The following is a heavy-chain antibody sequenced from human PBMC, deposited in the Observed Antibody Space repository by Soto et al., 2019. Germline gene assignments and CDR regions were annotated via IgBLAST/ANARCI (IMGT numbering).Heavy chain of an antibody. D-gene: IGHD6-19*01. J-gene: IGHJ4*02. Sequence: ASVKVSCKASGYTFTNYPITWVRQAPGQWLEWMGWINTYNQNTIYAQKLQGRVTMTTDTSTSTSYLELGSLRSDDTAVYYCGRESSGSGWSFDFWGQGSLVTVSS. CDR2: INTYNQNT. CDR3: GRESSGSGWSFDF. V-gene: IGHV1-18*04. CDR1: GYTFTNYP.